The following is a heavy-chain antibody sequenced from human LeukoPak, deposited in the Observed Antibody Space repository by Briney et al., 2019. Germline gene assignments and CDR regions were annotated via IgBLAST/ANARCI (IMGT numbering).Heavy chain of an antibody. J-gene: IGHJ4*02. Sequence: GGSLRLSCAASGFTFSSYAMSWVRQAPGKGLEWVSAISGSGGSTYYADSVKGRFTISRDNSKNTLYLQMNSLRAEDTAVYYCAKDPRRYYDSSGYTDYWGQGTLVTVSS. V-gene: IGHV3-23*01. CDR2: ISGSGGST. D-gene: IGHD3-22*01. CDR3: AKDPRRYYDSSGYTDY. CDR1: GFTFSSYA.